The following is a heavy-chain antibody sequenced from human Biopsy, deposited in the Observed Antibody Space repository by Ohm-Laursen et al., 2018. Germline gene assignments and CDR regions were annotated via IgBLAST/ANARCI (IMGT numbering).Heavy chain of an antibody. J-gene: IGHJ3*02. CDR2: ISYSRDT. D-gene: IGHD6-19*01. V-gene: IGHV4-59*08. CDR1: GGSISGSS. CDR3: AKHGSGWTGDDAFHI. Sequence: GTLSLTCTVSGGSISGSSWSWIRQAPGKGLEWIGYISYSRDTNYNPSLKSRITISVDTSKNQFSLKLTSVTAADTAVYYCAKHGSGWTGDDAFHIWGYGTMVTVSS.